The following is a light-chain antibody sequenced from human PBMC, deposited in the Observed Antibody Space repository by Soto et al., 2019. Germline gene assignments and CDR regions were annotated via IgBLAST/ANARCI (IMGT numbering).Light chain of an antibody. CDR3: QQSYRTPLT. V-gene: IGKV1-5*01. Sequence: QSPSTLSASVGDRVTITCRASQSISSWLAWYQQKPGKAPKLLIYDASSLESGVPSRFSGSGSGTEFTLTISNLQPEDFAIYYCQQSYRTPLTFGQGTKVDIK. J-gene: IGKJ2*01. CDR2: DAS. CDR1: QSISSW.